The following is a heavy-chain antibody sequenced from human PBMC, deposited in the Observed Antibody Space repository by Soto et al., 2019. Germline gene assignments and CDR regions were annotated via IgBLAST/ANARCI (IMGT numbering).Heavy chain of an antibody. J-gene: IGHJ6*02. CDR2: RSYDGSEK. Sequence: GGSLRLSCAASGCTFSSCGMHWVRQAPGKGLEWVAVRSYDGSEKYYADSVKGRFTISRYNSKKTQYLQMHSLRTEDNTVYYCATDLSSGSPQYYSMDVWGQGTTVTVSS. CDR3: ATDLSSGSPQYYSMDV. V-gene: IGHV3-30*03. D-gene: IGHD3-22*01. CDR1: GCTFSSCG.